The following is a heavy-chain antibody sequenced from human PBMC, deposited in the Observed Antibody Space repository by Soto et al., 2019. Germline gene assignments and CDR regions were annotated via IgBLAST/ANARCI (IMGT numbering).Heavy chain of an antibody. CDR3: AKEGTSGLYYFDY. CDR2: ISGGGDTS. D-gene: IGHD6-19*01. V-gene: IGHV3-23*01. J-gene: IGHJ4*02. Sequence: PGGSLRLSCASSGFTFSNYAISWFRQAPGKGLEWVSIISGGGDTSYYADSVKGRFTISRDNSRNTLYLQMNSLRAGDSAKYYCAKEGTSGLYYFDYWGPGTLVTVSS. CDR1: GFTFSNYA.